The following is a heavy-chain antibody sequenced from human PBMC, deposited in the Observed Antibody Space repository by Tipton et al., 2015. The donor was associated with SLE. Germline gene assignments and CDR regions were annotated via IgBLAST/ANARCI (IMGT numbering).Heavy chain of an antibody. D-gene: IGHD1-26*01. CDR2: ISSSSSYI. J-gene: IGHJ4*02. V-gene: IGHV3-21*01. CDR3: AKGRVGATHFDY. CDR1: GFTFSNAW. Sequence: SLRLSCAASGFTFSNAWMSWVRQVPGKGLEWVSSISSSSSYIYYADSVKGRFTISRDNAKHPLYLQMNSLRAEDTAVYYCAKGRVGATHFDYWGQGTLVTLSS.